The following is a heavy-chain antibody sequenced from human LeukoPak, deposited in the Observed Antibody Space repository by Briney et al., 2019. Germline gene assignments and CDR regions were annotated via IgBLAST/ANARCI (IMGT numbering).Heavy chain of an antibody. CDR3: ATDGGGSQYEGSGDLYSGMDV. CDR2: INAGNGNT. D-gene: IGHD4-17*01. Sequence: ASVKVSCKASGYTFTSYAMHWVRQAPGQRLEWMGWINAGNGNTKYSQKFQGRVTITRGTSASTAYIEVSSLRPEAPAVYCCATDGGGSQYEGSGDLYSGMDVWGKGTTVTVSS. J-gene: IGHJ6*04. CDR1: GYTFTSYA. V-gene: IGHV1-3*01.